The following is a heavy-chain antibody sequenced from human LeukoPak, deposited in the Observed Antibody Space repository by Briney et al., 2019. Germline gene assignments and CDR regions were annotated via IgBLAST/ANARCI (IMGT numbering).Heavy chain of an antibody. Sequence: PGGSLRLSCAASGFTFSSYWMSWVRQAPGKGLEWVANIKQEGSEKYYVDSVKGRFTISRDNAKNSLYLQMNSLRAEDTAVHYYATENDDAFDIWGQGTMVTVSS. D-gene: IGHD1-1*01. V-gene: IGHV3-7*03. CDR2: IKQEGSEK. J-gene: IGHJ3*02. CDR1: GFTFSSYW. CDR3: ATENDDAFDI.